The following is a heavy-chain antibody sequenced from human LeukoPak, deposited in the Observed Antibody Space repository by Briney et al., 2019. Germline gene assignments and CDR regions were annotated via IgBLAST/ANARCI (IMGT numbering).Heavy chain of an antibody. J-gene: IGHJ4*02. CDR1: AFSFSDE. CDR2: ISSSGTTT. D-gene: IGHD5-12*01. CDR3: TALTVASYFVN. Sequence: PGGSLRLSSAASAFSFSDEMHWVRQAPGKGLEWISDISSSGTTTYYADSVKGRFTISRDNAKNSLYLQMNSLRAEDTAVYYCTALTVASYFVNWGQGTVVTVSS. V-gene: IGHV3-48*03.